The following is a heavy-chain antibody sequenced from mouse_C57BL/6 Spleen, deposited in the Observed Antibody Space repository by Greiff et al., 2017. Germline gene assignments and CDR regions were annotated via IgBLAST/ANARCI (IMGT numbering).Heavy chain of an antibody. V-gene: IGHV5-17*01. CDR1: GFTFSDYG. J-gene: IGHJ2*01. CDR3: ARSPIYYYGSSYYFDY. D-gene: IGHD1-1*01. Sequence: EVQVVESGGGLVKPGGSLKLSCAASGFTFSDYGMHWVRQAPEKGLEWVAYISSGSSTIYYADTVKGRFTISRDNAKNTLFLQMTSLRSEDTAMYYCARSPIYYYGSSYYFDYWGQGTTLTVSS. CDR2: ISSGSSTI.